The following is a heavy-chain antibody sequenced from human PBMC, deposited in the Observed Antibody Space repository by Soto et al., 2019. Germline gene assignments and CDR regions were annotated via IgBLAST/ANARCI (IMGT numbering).Heavy chain of an antibody. CDR1: GGTFSSYT. CDR3: ARDIVGLRFLEWLCGLDP. D-gene: IGHD3-3*01. V-gene: IGHV1-69*04. Sequence: SVKVSCKASGGTFSSYTISWVRQAPGQGLERMGRIIPILGIANYAQKFQGRVTITADKSTSTAYMELSSLRSEDTAVYYCARDIVGLRFLEWLCGLDPWGQGTLVTVSS. CDR2: IIPILGIA. J-gene: IGHJ5*02.